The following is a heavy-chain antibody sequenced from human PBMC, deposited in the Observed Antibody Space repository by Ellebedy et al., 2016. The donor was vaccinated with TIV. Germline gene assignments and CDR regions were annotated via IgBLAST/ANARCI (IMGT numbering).Heavy chain of an antibody. CDR3: ARDAGAAAGTSLYYYYYGMDV. D-gene: IGHD6-13*01. CDR1: GFTFSSYS. V-gene: IGHV3-21*01. CDR2: ISSSSSYI. J-gene: IGHJ6*02. Sequence: GGSLRLXXAASGFTFSSYSMNWVRQAPGKGLEWVSSISSSSSYIYYADSVKGRFTISRDNAKNSLYLQMNSLRAEDTAVYYCARDAGAAAGTSLYYYYYGMDVWGQGTTVTVSS.